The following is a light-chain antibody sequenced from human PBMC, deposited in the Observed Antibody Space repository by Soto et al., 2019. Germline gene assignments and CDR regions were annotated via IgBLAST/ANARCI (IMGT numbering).Light chain of an antibody. Sequence: QSALTQPASVSGSPGQSITISCTGTSSDVGGYNYVSWYQQHPGKAPKLMIYEVSNRHSGVSNRFSGAKSGHTASLTISGLQAEDEADYYCSAYTSSSIDYVFGTGTKLTVL. CDR3: SAYTSSSIDYV. V-gene: IGLV2-14*01. CDR2: EVS. CDR1: SSDVGGYNY. J-gene: IGLJ1*01.